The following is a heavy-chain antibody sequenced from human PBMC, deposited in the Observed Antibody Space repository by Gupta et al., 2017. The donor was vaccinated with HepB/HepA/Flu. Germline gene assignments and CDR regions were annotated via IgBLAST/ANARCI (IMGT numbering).Heavy chain of an antibody. V-gene: IGHV1-46*01. CDR2: INPSGGTI. CDR3: ARAVDIVGADMDV. Sequence: QARLVQSGAEVQKLGASVKVSCKASGQTFTNHYAHWVRQAPGQGLEWMGIINPSGGTITYAQKFQDIVTMTTDTSTSTVYMELRSLRSEDTAIYYCARAVDIVGADMDVWGTGTTVTASS. J-gene: IGHJ6*03. CDR1: GQTFTNHY. D-gene: IGHD5-12*01.